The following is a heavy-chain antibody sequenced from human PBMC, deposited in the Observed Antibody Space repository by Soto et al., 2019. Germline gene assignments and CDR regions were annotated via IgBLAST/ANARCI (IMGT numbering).Heavy chain of an antibody. CDR1: GYTFTSYG. CDR2: ISAYNGNT. V-gene: IGHV1-18*04. D-gene: IGHD3-16*02. CDR3: ARVPGYDYVWGSYRPFDY. J-gene: IGHJ4*02. Sequence: QVQLVQSGAEVKKPGASVKVSCKASGYTFTSYGISWVRQAPGQGLEWMVWISAYNGNTNYAQKLQGRVTMTTDTSTSTAYMELRSLRSDDTAVYYCARVPGYDYVWGSYRPFDYWGQGTLVTVSS.